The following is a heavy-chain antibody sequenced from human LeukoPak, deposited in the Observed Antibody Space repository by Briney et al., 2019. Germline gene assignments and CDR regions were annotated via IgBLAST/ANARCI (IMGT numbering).Heavy chain of an antibody. D-gene: IGHD1-26*01. CDR1: GFTFSNYA. V-gene: IGHV3-23*01. CDR3: AKDISRVGASFDY. J-gene: IGHJ4*02. Sequence: PGGSLRLSCVASGFTFSNYAMSWVRQAPGKGLEWVSAITISGGTYYADSVKGRFTISRDNSKNTLYLQMNSLRAEDTAIYYCAKDISRVGASFDYWGQGTLVTVSS. CDR2: ITISGGT.